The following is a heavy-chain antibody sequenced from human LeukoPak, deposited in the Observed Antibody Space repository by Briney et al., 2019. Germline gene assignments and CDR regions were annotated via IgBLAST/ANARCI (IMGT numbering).Heavy chain of an antibody. V-gene: IGHV3-30-3*01. CDR1: GFTFSSYA. J-gene: IGHJ4*02. CDR3: ARERGSLLFDY. D-gene: IGHD1-26*01. Sequence: GRSLRLSCAASGFTFSSYAMHWVRQAPGKGLEWVAVISYDGSNKYYADSVKGRFTISRDNSKNTQYLQMNSLRAEDTAVYYCARERGSLLFDYWGQGTLVTVSS. CDR2: ISYDGSNK.